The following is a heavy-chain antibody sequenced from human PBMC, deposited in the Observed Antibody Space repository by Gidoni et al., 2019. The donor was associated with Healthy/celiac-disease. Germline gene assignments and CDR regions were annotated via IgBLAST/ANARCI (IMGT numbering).Heavy chain of an antibody. CDR1: GFTFSSYE. Sequence: GGLVQPGGSLRLSCAASGFTFSSYEMNWVRQAPGKGLEWVSYISSSGSTIYYADSVKGRFTISRDNAKNSLYLQMNSLRAEDTAVYYCARDTFLDLPFYYGMDVWGQGTTVTVSS. D-gene: IGHD3-3*01. J-gene: IGHJ6*02. V-gene: IGHV3-48*03. CDR3: ARDTFLDLPFYYGMDV. CDR2: ISSSGSTI.